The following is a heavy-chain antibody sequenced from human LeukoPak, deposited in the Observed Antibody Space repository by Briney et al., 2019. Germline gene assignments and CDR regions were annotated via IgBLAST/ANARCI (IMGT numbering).Heavy chain of an antibody. CDR2: IYYTGRT. CDR1: GGSISTTIYY. J-gene: IGHJ4*02. V-gene: IGHV4-39*01. Sequence: PSETLSLTCIVSGGSISTTIYYWGRIRQPPGKGLEWIGTIYYTGRTYYNPSLKSRVTLSVDTSRNQFSLKLDSVTAADTAVYYCARRGYSSGIDYWGQGILVTVSS. D-gene: IGHD6-19*01. CDR3: ARRGYSSGIDY.